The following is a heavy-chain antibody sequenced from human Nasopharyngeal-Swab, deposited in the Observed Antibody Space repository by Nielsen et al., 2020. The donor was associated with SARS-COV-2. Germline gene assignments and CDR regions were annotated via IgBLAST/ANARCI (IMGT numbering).Heavy chain of an antibody. Sequence: GGSLRLSCAASGFTFSSYSINWVRQAPGKGLEWVSCISSSSGTISYADSVKGRFTISRDNAKNSLYLQMNSLRAEDTAVYYCAGRSYDYVWGTYRYPYFDYWGQGTLVTVSS. CDR2: ISSSSGTI. D-gene: IGHD3-16*02. CDR3: AGRSYDYVWGTYRYPYFDY. CDR1: GFTFSSYS. J-gene: IGHJ4*02. V-gene: IGHV3-48*01.